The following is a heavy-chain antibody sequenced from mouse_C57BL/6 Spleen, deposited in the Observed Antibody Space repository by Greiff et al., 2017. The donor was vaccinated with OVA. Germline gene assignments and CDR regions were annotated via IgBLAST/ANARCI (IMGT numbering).Heavy chain of an antibody. CDR2: INPSTGGT. V-gene: IGHV1-42*01. CDR3: ARDYGDAY. J-gene: IGHJ3*01. D-gene: IGHD1-1*01. CDR1: GYSFTGYY. Sequence: EVQLQQSGPELVKPGASVKISCKASGYSFTGYYMNWVKQSPEKSLEWIGEINPSTGGTTYNQKFKAKATLTVDKSSSTAYMQLKSLTSEDSAVYYCARDYGDAYWGQGTLVTVSA.